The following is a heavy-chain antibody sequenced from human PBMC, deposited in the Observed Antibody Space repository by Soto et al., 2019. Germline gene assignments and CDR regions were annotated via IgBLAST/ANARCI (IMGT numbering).Heavy chain of an antibody. Sequence: EVQLVESGGGLVQPGGSLRLSCAASGFTFSSYWMHWVRQAPGKGLVWVSRINRDGSSTSYADSVKGRFTISRDNAKNTLYLQMDRLGAEDTAVYYCARGVYGDYGYYYGMDVWGQGTTVTVSS. D-gene: IGHD4-17*01. J-gene: IGHJ6*02. CDR1: GFTFSSYW. CDR2: INRDGSST. CDR3: ARGVYGDYGYYYGMDV. V-gene: IGHV3-74*01.